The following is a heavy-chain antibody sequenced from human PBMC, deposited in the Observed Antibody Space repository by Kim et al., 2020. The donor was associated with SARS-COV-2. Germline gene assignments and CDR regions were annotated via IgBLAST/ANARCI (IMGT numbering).Heavy chain of an antibody. D-gene: IGHD5-18*01. CDR2: ITYDGSNK. Sequence: GGSLRLSCAASGFTFSSYGMHWVRQAPGKGLEWVAGITYDGSNKYYADSVNGRFTISRDNAKNTLYLQMNSLRAEDTAVYYCAKDRGGYSYGYPDYWGQGTLVTVSS. J-gene: IGHJ4*02. CDR3: AKDRGGYSYGYPDY. CDR1: GFTFSSYG. V-gene: IGHV3-30*18.